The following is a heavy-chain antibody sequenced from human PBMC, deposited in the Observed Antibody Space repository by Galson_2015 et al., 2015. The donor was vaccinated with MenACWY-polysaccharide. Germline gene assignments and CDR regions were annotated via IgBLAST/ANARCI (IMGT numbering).Heavy chain of an antibody. D-gene: IGHD6-13*01. V-gene: IGHV1-8*01. CDR1: GYTFTSYD. J-gene: IGHJ4*02. CDR3: ASTKSGTLYFEY. Sequence: SVKVSCKASGYTFTSYDINWVRQAPGQGLEWMGWMNTNSGNTCYAQKFQGRVTMTRNTSINTAYMELSSLKYEDTAVYYCASTKSGTLYFEYWGQGTLVTVSS. CDR2: MNTNSGNT.